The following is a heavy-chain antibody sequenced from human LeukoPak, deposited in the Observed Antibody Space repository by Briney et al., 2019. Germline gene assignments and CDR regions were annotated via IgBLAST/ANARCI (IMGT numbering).Heavy chain of an antibody. J-gene: IGHJ5*02. D-gene: IGHD4-17*01. Sequence: GGSLRLSCAASGFTVSSNYMSWVRQAPGKGLEWVSVIYSGGSTYYADSVKGRFTISRDNSKNTLYLQMNSLRAEDTAVYYCARAYGDYLGGYTHFDPWGQGTLVTVSS. V-gene: IGHV3-66*01. CDR2: IYSGGST. CDR1: GFTVSSNY. CDR3: ARAYGDYLGGYTHFDP.